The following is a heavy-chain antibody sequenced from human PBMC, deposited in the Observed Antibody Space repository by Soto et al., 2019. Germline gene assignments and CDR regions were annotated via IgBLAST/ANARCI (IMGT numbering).Heavy chain of an antibody. D-gene: IGHD3-10*01. CDR1: AVSIRNKQ. CDR2: IRYTGTT. CDR3: VRGPPGSTFFAY. V-gene: IGHV4-59*01. Sequence: PSQKLPDRYTVSAVSIRNKQYILFRHPPGQRLEWIGYIRYTGTTNYNPSLKTRVSMSVDTSKTQFSLRLSSVTAADTAVYFCVRGPPGSTFFAYWGQLALVFV. J-gene: IGHJ4*02.